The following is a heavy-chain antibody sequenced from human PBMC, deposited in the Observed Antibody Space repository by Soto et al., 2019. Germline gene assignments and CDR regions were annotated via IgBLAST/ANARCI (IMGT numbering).Heavy chain of an antibody. Sequence: SQTLSLTCAISGDSFSSNSAGWNWIRQTPSRGLEWLGRTYYKSKWFISYAESVKSRITINPDTSKNQFSLQLDSLTPEDTAVYYCARGSWDDVSGHYYMDVWGKGTTVTSP. J-gene: IGHJ6*03. V-gene: IGHV6-1*01. CDR1: GDSFSSNSAG. CDR2: TYYKSKWFI. CDR3: ARGSWDDVSGHYYMDV. D-gene: IGHD1-1*01.